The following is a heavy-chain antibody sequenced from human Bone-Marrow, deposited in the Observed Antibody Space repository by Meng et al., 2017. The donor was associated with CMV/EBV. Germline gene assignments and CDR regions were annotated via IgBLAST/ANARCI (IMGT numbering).Heavy chain of an antibody. Sequence: GGSLRLSCAASGFIFNTYSMHWVRQAPGKGLEWVALISYDGKNKYYADSVKGRFTISRDNSKNTLYLQMNTLRAEDTAVYYCTKEGIRGGRGPFFDYWGQGTLVTVSS. CDR3: TKEGIRGGRGPFFDY. CDR1: GFIFNTYS. CDR2: ISYDGKNK. D-gene: IGHD3-3*02. J-gene: IGHJ4*02. V-gene: IGHV3-30*04.